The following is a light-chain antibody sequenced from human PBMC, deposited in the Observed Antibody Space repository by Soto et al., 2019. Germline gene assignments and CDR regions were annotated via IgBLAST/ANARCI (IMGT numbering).Light chain of an antibody. CDR2: DVS. CDR1: SSDVGGYNY. CDR3: CSYAGSYIFYV. J-gene: IGLJ1*01. Sequence: QSAVTQPRSVSGSPGQSVTISCTGTSSDVGGYNYVSWYQQHPGKAPKLMIYDVSKRPSGVPDRFSGSKSGNTASLTISGLQAEDEADYYCCSYAGSYIFYVFGTGTKVTVL. V-gene: IGLV2-11*01.